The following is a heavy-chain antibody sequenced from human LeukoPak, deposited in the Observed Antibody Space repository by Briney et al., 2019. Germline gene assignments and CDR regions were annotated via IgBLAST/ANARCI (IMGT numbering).Heavy chain of an antibody. J-gene: IGHJ4*02. CDR3: AKVAPVFWSGYYYFDY. CDR1: GFTFSGSA. CDR2: IRSKANSYTT. Sequence: GGSLRLSCAASGFTFSGSAMHWVRQASGKGLEWVGRIRSKANSYTTAYAASVKGRFTISRDDSKNTLYLQMKSLRAEDTAVYYCAKVAPVFWSGYYYFDYRGQGSLVTVSS. D-gene: IGHD3-3*01. V-gene: IGHV3-73*01.